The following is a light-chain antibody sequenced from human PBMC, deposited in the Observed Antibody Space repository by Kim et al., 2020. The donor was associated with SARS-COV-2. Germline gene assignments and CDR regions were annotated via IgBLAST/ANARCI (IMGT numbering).Light chain of an antibody. J-gene: IGLJ3*02. V-gene: IGLV2-14*03. CDR2: DVS. Sequence: QSALTQPASVSGSPGQSITISCTGTSSDVGSYNYVSWYQHHPGKAPKVIIYDVSRRPSGISNRFSGSKSGKTASLTISGLQAEDEADYYCSSYTSSSTWVFGGGTQLTVL. CDR3: SSYTSSSTWV. CDR1: SSDVGSYNY.